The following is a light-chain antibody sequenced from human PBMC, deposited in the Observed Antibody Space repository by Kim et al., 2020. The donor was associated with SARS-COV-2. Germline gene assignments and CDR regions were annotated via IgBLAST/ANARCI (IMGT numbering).Light chain of an antibody. J-gene: IGLJ2*01. CDR2: GKN. CDR3: NSRDNNDYVL. V-gene: IGLV3-19*01. CDR1: SLRSYY. Sequence: VALRQTVRITCKGDSLRSYYTTWYQQEPGQAPIVVVYGKNNRPSGIPDRFSGSSSGNTASLTITGTQAGDEADYYCNSRDNNDYVLFGGGTRLTVL.